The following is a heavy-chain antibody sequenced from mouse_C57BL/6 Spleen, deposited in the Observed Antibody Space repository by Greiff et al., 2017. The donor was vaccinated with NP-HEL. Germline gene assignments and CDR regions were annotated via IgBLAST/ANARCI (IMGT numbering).Heavy chain of an antibody. V-gene: IGHV1-55*01. D-gene: IGHD2-1*01. CDR2: IYPGSGST. CDR1: GYTFTSYW. J-gene: IGHJ2*01. Sequence: QVHVKQPGAELVKPGASVKMSCKASGYTFTSYWITWVKQRPGQGLEWIGDIYPGSGSTNYNEKFKSKATLTVDTSSSTAYMQLSSLTSEDSAVYYCAREENRGNFHWGQGTTLTVSS. CDR3: AREENRGNFH.